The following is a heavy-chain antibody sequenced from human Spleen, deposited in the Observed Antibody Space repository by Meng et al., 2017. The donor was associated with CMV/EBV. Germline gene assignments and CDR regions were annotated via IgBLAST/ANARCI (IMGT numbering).Heavy chain of an antibody. V-gene: IGHV1-8*02. CDR2: MNPNSGNT. CDR3: AREALDY. J-gene: IGHJ4*02. Sequence: ASVKVSCKASGYTFTSYDINWVRQATGQGLEWMGWMNPNSGNTGYAQKFQGRVTMTTDTSTSTAYMELRSLRSDDTAVYYCAREALDYWGQGTLVTVSS. CDR1: GYTFTSYD.